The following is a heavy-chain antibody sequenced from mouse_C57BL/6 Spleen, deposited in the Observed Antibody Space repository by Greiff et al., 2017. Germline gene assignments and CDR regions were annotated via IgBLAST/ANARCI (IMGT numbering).Heavy chain of an antibody. CDR3: ARLYGNYVWYFDV. CDR2: IRNKANGYTT. D-gene: IGHD2-1*01. CDR1: GFTFTDYY. J-gene: IGHJ1*03. V-gene: IGHV7-3*01. Sequence: EVHLVESGGGLVQPGGSLSLSCAASGFTFTDYYMSWVRQPPGKALEWLGFIRNKANGYTTEYSASVKGRFTISRDNSQSILDLQMNALRAEDSATYYCARLYGNYVWYFDVWGTGTTVTVSS.